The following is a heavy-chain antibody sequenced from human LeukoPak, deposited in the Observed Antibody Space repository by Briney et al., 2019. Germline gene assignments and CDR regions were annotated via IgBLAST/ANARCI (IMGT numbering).Heavy chain of an antibody. CDR2: IYSGGSA. Sequence: GGSLRLSCAASGLTVSSNYMSWVRQAPGKGLEWVSVIYSGGSAYNADSVKGRFTISRDNSKNTLFLQMNSLRAEDTAVYYCAREYSSASNYFDCWGQGTLVTVSS. CDR3: AREYSSASNYFDC. V-gene: IGHV3-53*01. J-gene: IGHJ4*02. D-gene: IGHD6-19*01. CDR1: GLTVSSNY.